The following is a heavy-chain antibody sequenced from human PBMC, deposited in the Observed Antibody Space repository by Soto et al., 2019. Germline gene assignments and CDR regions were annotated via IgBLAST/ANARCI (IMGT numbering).Heavy chain of an antibody. CDR3: VKPNNSVWYTPYYYDIGMDV. J-gene: IGHJ6*02. Sequence: QVQLVESGGGVVQPGRSVRLSCAASGFSFSNFAMHWVRQAPGKGLEWVAVISHDGSNKYHADSVKGRFTISRDNSKNTVFLQMNSMSPEDGAVYYCVKPNNSVWYTPYYYDIGMDVWGQGTTLTVSS. CDR2: ISHDGSNK. CDR1: GFSFSNFA. V-gene: IGHV3-30*18. D-gene: IGHD6-19*01.